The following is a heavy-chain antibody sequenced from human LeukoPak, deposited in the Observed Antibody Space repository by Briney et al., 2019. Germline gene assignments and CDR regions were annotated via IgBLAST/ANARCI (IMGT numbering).Heavy chain of an antibody. CDR1: GGSMSNYY. CDR2: IYYSGST. V-gene: IGHV4-59*01. J-gene: IGHJ4*02. CDR3: ARGRYGWLPFDF. D-gene: IGHD3-16*01. Sequence: SSETLSLTCTVSGGSMSNYYWNWIRQPPGKGLEWIGYIYYSGSTNYNPSLKSRVTISVDTSKNQFTLKLSSVTAADTAVYYCARGRYGWLPFDFWGQGTLVTVSS.